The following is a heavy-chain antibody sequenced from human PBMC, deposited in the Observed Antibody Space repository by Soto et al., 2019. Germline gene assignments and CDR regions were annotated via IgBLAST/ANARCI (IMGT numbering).Heavy chain of an antibody. Sequence: QVQLVESGGGVVQPGRSLRLSCAASGFTFSSYAMHWVRQAPGKGLEWVAVISYDGSNKYYADSVKGRFTISRDNSKNMLYLQMNSLRAEDTAVYYCARGPQWELSHWYFDLWGRGTLVTVSS. CDR3: ARGPQWELSHWYFDL. CDR2: ISYDGSNK. CDR1: GFTFSSYA. D-gene: IGHD1-26*01. J-gene: IGHJ2*01. V-gene: IGHV3-30-3*01.